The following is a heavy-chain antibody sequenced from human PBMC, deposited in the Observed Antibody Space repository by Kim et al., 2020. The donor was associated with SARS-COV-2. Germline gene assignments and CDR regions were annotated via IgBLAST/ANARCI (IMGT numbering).Heavy chain of an antibody. Sequence: VEGRFTISRDNAKNSLYLQMNSLRAEDTAVYYWARDEGYCSGGSCSHYQIWGQGTLVTVS. CDR3: ARDEGYCSGGSCSHYQI. J-gene: IGHJ4*02. V-gene: IGHV3-48*03. D-gene: IGHD2-15*01.